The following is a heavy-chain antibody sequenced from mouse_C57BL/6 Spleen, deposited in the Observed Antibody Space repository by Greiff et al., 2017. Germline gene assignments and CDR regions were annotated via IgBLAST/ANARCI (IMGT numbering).Heavy chain of an antibody. D-gene: IGHD6-1*01. CDR2: IDPSDGNP. CDR3: ARRGSHLTWLAY. Sequence: QVQLQQPGAELVKPGASVKLSCKASGYTFTSYWMQWVKQRPGQGLEWIGEIDPSDGNPNYNQKFKGKATLTVDTSSSTAYMQLSSLTSEDSAVYYCARRGSHLTWLAYWGKGTLVTVS. CDR1: GYTFTSYW. J-gene: IGHJ3*01. V-gene: IGHV1-50*01.